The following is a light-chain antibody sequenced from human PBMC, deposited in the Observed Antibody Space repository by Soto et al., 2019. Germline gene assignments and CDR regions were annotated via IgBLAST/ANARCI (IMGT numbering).Light chain of an antibody. CDR1: QSISSW. CDR2: DAS. CDR3: QQYNSYSTWT. Sequence: DIQMTQSPSTLSASVGDRVTITCRASQSISSWLAWYQQKPGKAPKLLIYDASSLESGVPSRFSGSGSGTEFXLTISXLXXXXXXXYYCQQYNSYSTWTFGQGTKVEIK. V-gene: IGKV1-5*01. J-gene: IGKJ1*01.